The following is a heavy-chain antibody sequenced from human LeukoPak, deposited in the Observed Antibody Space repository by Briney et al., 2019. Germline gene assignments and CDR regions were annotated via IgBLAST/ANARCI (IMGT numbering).Heavy chain of an antibody. J-gene: IGHJ4*02. CDR3: ARSLRTVAGATAGFDF. CDR2: IYYSGST. V-gene: IGHV4-61*01. CDR1: GGSVSSGSYY. D-gene: IGHD6-19*01. Sequence: PSETLSLTCTVSGGSVSSGSYYWSWIRPPPGKGLEWIAYIYYSGSTNYNPSLKNRVTISVDTSKNQFSLKLTSVTAADTAVYYCARSLRTVAGATAGFDFWGQGNLVTVSS.